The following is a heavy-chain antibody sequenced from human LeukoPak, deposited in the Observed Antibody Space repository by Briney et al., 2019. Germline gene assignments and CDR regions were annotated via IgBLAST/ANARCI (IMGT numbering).Heavy chain of an antibody. CDR3: AREGVVITRWFDP. CDR2: IYYSGST. D-gene: IGHD3-22*01. Sequence: SETLSLTCTVSGGSISSYYWSWINQHPGKGLEWIGYIYYSGSTYYNPSLKSRVTISVDTSKNQFSLKLSSVIAADTAVYYCAREGVVITRWFDPWGQGTLVTVSS. CDR1: GGSISSYY. J-gene: IGHJ5*02. V-gene: IGHV4-59*06.